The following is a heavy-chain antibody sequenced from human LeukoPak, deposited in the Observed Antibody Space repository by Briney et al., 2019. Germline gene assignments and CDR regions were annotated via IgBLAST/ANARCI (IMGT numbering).Heavy chain of an antibody. CDR2: ISSSGSTI. V-gene: IGHV3-48*03. CDR1: GFTFSSYE. Sequence: PGGSLRLSCAASGFTFSSYEMNWVRQAPGKGLEWVSYISSSGSTIYYADSVKGRFTISRDNSRNTLYLQMNSLRAEDTAVYYCAKGYLNMDVWAKGTTVTLSS. CDR3: AKGYLNMDV. J-gene: IGHJ6*03. D-gene: IGHD2-2*02.